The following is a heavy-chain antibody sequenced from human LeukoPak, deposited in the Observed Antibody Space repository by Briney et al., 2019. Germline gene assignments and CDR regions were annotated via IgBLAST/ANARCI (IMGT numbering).Heavy chain of an antibody. D-gene: IGHD3-22*01. CDR1: GGSTSSYY. CDR2: IYYSGSI. V-gene: IGHV4-59*08. Sequence: SETLSPTCTVTGGSTSSYYWSWIRQPPGKGLERVGHIYYSGSIDYNPSPKSRVTPSAETSKNKFPLLLTSMTAAHTAAYYCAGHDSSGYVFEMWGQGTLVTVSS. CDR3: AGHDSSGYVFEM. J-gene: IGHJ3*02.